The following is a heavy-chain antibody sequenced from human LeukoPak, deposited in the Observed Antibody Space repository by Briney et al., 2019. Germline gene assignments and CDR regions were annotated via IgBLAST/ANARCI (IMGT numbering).Heavy chain of an antibody. V-gene: IGHV3-21*04. J-gene: IGHJ4*02. CDR3: ARDLRDPPYGDYGDQFDY. D-gene: IGHD4-17*01. Sequence: GGSLRLSCAASGFTFSSYSMNWVRQAPGKGLEWVSSISSSSSYIYYADSVEGRFTISRDNAKNSLYLQMNSLRAEDTAVYYCARDLRDPPYGDYGDQFDYWGQGTLVTVSS. CDR2: ISSSSSYI. CDR1: GFTFSSYS.